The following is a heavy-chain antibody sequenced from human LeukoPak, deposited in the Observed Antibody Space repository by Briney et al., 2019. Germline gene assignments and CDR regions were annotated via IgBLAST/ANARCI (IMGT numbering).Heavy chain of an antibody. CDR2: IYYSGST. Sequence: SETLSLTCSVSGGSISSYYWSWIRQPPGKGLEWIGYIYYSGSTNYNPSLKSRVTISVDTSKNQFSLKLSSMTAADTAVYYCARRHVDTALADWYFDLWGRGTLVTVSS. D-gene: IGHD5-18*01. J-gene: IGHJ2*01. CDR3: ARRHVDTALADWYFDL. V-gene: IGHV4-59*08. CDR1: GGSISSYY.